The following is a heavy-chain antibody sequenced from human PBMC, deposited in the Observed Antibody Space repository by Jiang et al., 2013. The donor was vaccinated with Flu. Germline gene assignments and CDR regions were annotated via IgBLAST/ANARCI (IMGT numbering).Heavy chain of an antibody. CDR2: ISGSGGST. J-gene: IGHJ4*02. V-gene: IGHV3-23*01. CDR3: AKGVELLWFGELLSLDY. CDR1: GFTFSSYA. D-gene: IGHD3-10*01. Sequence: RLSCAASGFTFSSYAMSWVRQAPGKGLEWVSAISGSGGSTYYADSVKGRFTISRDNSKNTLYLQMNSLRAEDTAVYYCAKGVELLWFGELLSLDYWGQGTLVTVSS.